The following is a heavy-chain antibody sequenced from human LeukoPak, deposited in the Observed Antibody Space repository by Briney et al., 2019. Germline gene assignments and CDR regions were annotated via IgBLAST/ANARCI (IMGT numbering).Heavy chain of an antibody. J-gene: IGHJ4*02. Sequence: GGSLRLSCAASGFTFSSYWMGWVRQAPGKRLEWVANMNIDGSEKYYADSVKGRFTISRDNARNSVYLQVNSLRVEDTAVYYCARDPVEWELLLDYWGQGTLVTVSS. CDR3: ARDPVEWELLLDY. V-gene: IGHV3-7*01. CDR1: GFTFSSYW. CDR2: MNIDGSEK. D-gene: IGHD1-26*01.